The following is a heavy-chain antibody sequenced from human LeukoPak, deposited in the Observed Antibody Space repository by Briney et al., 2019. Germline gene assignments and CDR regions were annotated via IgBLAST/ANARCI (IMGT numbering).Heavy chain of an antibody. V-gene: IGHV4-39*07. CDR3: ARDRPPRGVAPGWYFDL. CDR2: IYYSGST. Sequence: SETLSLTCTVSGGSISSSSYYWGWIRQPPGKGLEWSGSIYYSGSTYYNPSLKSRVTISVDTSKNQFSLKLSSVTAADTAVYYCARDRPPRGVAPGWYFDLWGRGTLVTVSS. D-gene: IGHD2-15*01. J-gene: IGHJ2*01. CDR1: GGSISSSSYY.